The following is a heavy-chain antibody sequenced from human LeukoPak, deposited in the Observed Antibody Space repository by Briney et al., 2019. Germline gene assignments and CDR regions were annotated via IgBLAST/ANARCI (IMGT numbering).Heavy chain of an antibody. D-gene: IGHD6-6*01. J-gene: IGHJ5*02. CDR1: GGSISATTYY. CDR2: IYYNGNT. Sequence: SETLSLTCTVSGGSISATTYYWGWLRQPPGTGLEWIANIYYNGNTAYNPSLKSRATISIDTSKDQFSLRLNSVTAADTAVYYCARVGWGNAAAHPNWLDPWGQGILVTVSS. CDR3: ARVGWGNAAAHPNWLDP. V-gene: IGHV4-39*07.